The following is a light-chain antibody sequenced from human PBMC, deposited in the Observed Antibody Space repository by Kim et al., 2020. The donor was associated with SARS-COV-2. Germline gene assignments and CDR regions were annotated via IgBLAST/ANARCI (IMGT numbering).Light chain of an antibody. CDR2: DAS. CDR1: QSVSSSS. Sequence: ELVFTHSPGTLSLSPGERATLSCRASQSVSSSSLAWYQQKPGQAPRLLIYDASTRATGIPDRFSGSGSGTDFTLTISRLEPEDFAVYSCQQYGTSPLTFCGGTKVDIK. CDR3: QQYGTSPLT. J-gene: IGKJ4*01. V-gene: IGKV3-20*01.